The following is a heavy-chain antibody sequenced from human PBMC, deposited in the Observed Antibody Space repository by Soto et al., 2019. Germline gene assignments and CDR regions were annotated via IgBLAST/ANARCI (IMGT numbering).Heavy chain of an antibody. Sequence: PGGSLRLSCAASGFTFSNAWMNWARQAPGKGLEWVGRIKSKTDGGTTDYAAPVKGRFTISRDDSKNTLYLQMNSLKTEDTAVYYCTSSITIFGVVINPVGMDVWGQGTTVTVSS. CDR1: GFTFSNAW. V-gene: IGHV3-15*07. J-gene: IGHJ6*02. CDR2: IKSKTDGGTT. CDR3: TSSITIFGVVINPVGMDV. D-gene: IGHD3-3*01.